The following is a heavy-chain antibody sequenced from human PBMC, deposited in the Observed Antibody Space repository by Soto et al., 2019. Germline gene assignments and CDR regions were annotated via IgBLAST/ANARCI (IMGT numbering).Heavy chain of an antibody. V-gene: IGHV4-34*01. D-gene: IGHD6-19*01. CDR1: GGSFGGYY. Sequence: SETVALTCAVYGGSFGGYYWRWVRQPPGKGLEWIGEINHSGSTSYNPSLKSRVTISVDTSKNQFSLRLSSVTATDTAVYYCGGVGAVAAWDYWGQGTLVTVSS. CDR3: GGVGAVAAWDY. J-gene: IGHJ4*02. CDR2: INHSGST.